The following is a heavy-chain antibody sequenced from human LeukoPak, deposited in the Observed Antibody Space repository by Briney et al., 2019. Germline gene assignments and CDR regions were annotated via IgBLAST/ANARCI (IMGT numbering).Heavy chain of an antibody. V-gene: IGHV1-69*13. CDR1: GYTFTSYA. J-gene: IGHJ4*02. Sequence: GASVKVSCKASGYTFTSYAMNWVRQAPGQGLEWMGGIIPIFGRANHAQKFQGRVTITADESTRTAYMELSSLRSEDTAVYYCAGYGSGLSFDYWGQGTLVTVSS. D-gene: IGHD6-19*01. CDR3: AGYGSGLSFDY. CDR2: IIPIFGRA.